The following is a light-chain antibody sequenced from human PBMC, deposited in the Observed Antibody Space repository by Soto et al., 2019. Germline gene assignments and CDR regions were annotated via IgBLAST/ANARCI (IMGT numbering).Light chain of an antibody. CDR1: SSDVGGYNY. CDR3: SVYTRSSTPVV. CDR2: DVT. J-gene: IGLJ2*01. Sequence: QSALTQPASVSGSPGQSITISCTGTSSDVGGYNYVSWYQQHPGKAPKLMIFDVTNRPSGVSNRFYGSKSGNTASLTSSGLQAEDVADYCCSVYTRSSTPVVFGGGTKLTV. V-gene: IGLV2-14*01.